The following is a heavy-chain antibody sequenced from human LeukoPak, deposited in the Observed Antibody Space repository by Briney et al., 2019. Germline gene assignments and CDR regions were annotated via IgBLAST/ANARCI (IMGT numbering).Heavy chain of an antibody. CDR3: ARGLLSYCSGGSCYSVQSDYMDV. J-gene: IGHJ6*03. D-gene: IGHD2-15*01. CDR2: ISYDGSNK. V-gene: IGHV3-30*04. CDR1: GFTFSSYA. Sequence: GGSLRLSCAASGFTFSSYAMHWVRQAPGKGLEWVAVISYDGSNKYYADSVKGRFTISRDNSKNTLYLQMNSLRAEDTAVYYCARGLLSYCSGGSCYSVQSDYMDVWGKGTTVTVSS.